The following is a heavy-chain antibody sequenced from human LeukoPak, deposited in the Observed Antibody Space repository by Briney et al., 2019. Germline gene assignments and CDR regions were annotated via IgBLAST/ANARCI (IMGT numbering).Heavy chain of an antibody. CDR1: GGSISPYY. V-gene: IGHV4-59*12. Sequence: SETLSLTCTVSGGSISPYYWSWIRQPPGKGLEWIGYIYYIGSTNYNPSLMSRVTLSVDTSKNQFSLKLSSVTAADTAVYYCARGYSSGWYSETPYYFDYWAQGTLVTVSS. CDR2: IYYIGST. D-gene: IGHD6-19*01. CDR3: ARGYSSGWYSETPYYFDY. J-gene: IGHJ4*02.